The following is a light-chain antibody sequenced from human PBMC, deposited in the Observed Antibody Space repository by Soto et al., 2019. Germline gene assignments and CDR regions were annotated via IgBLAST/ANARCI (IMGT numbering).Light chain of an antibody. CDR2: EVN. V-gene: IGLV2-14*01. CDR3: SSYTSSSTLNV. CDR1: SSDVGGYNY. Sequence: QSVLTQPASVSGSPGQSITISCTGTSSDVGGYNYVSWYQQHPGKAPKLMIYEVNNRPSGVSNRFSGSKSGNTASLTISGLQAEDEADYYCSSYTSSSTLNVFGTGTKLTVL. J-gene: IGLJ1*01.